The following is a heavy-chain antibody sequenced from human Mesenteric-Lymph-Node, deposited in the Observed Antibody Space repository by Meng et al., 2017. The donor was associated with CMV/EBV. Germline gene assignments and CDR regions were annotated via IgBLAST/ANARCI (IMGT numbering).Heavy chain of an antibody. V-gene: IGHV4-34*01. CDR2: INHSGGT. Sequence: AVVGGSFSDDYWTWIRQPPGKELEWIGEINHSGGTNYNPSLKSRVTISVDTSKNHFSLKLSSVTAADTAVYYCATGRIGYSSTWYYFWGQGTLVTVSS. D-gene: IGHD6-13*01. J-gene: IGHJ4*02. CDR3: ATGRIGYSSTWYYF. CDR1: GGSFSDDY.